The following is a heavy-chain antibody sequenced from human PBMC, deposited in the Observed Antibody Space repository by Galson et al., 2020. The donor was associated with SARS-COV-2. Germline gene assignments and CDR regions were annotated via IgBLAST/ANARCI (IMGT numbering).Heavy chain of an antibody. CDR2: IDWADDK. CDR3: ARKKPGMAALREGYYFDY. CDR1: GFSLRTSGMC. D-gene: IGHD6-13*01. J-gene: IGHJ4*02. V-gene: IGHV2-70*11. Sequence: ESGPTLVNPTQTLTLTCTFSGFSLRTSGMCVSWIRQPPGTALAWLARIDWADDKYYSTSLKTRLTISKDTSKNQVVLTMTNMDSGDTATYYGARKKPGMAALREGYYFDYWGQGTLVTVSS.